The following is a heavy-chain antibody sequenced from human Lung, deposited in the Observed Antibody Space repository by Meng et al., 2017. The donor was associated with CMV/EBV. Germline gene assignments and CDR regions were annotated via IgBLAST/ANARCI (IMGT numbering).Heavy chain of an antibody. CDR1: GFSLSTIGVG. CDR3: AHRPLYPNVFDF. D-gene: IGHD3-16*02. Sequence: SGXXLVXPTQTLTLTCTFSGFSLSTIGVGVGWIRQPPGKALEWLALIYWNDDKRYSPSLRTRLTITKDTSKNQVVLRMANLDPVDTATYFCAHRPLYPNVFDFWXQGTXVTVSS. V-gene: IGHV2-5*01. J-gene: IGHJ3*01. CDR2: IYWNDDK.